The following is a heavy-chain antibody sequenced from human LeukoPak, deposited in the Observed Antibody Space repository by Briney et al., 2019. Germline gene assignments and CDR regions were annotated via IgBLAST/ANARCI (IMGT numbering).Heavy chain of an antibody. J-gene: IGHJ4*02. V-gene: IGHV1-24*01. Sequence: ASVKVSCKVSGYSLSELSMHWVRQAPGKGLEWMGGFDPENGEAVYAQKFQGRVTMTEDTSTDTSYMELNSLKSEDTAVYYCARGLGCCSSTSCPQPYWGQGTLVTVSS. D-gene: IGHD2-2*01. CDR1: GYSLSELS. CDR2: FDPENGEA. CDR3: ARGLGCCSSTSCPQPY.